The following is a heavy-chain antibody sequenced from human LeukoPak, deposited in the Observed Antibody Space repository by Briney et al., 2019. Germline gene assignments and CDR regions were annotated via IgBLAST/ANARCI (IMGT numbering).Heavy chain of an antibody. Sequence: SETLSLTCTVSGGSISDYYWSWIRQSPGKGLEWIGYIYYSGSTNYNPSLKSRVTISVDTSKNQFSLKLRSVTAADTAVYYCARGADTGWFDPWGQGTLVTVSS. V-gene: IGHV4-59*01. CDR2: IYYSGST. J-gene: IGHJ5*02. D-gene: IGHD6-25*01. CDR3: ARGADTGWFDP. CDR1: GGSISDYY.